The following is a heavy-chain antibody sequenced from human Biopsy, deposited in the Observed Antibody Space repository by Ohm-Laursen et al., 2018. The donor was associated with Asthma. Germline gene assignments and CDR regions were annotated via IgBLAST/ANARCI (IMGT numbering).Heavy chain of an antibody. D-gene: IGHD5-12*01. CDR3: ARGYSGSDRIVYYYSGLEV. J-gene: IGHJ6*02. CDR2: IIPVLGTP. V-gene: IGHV1-69*01. Sequence: SSVKVSCKASGDSFSNYAISWVRQAPGQGLEWMGGIIPVLGTPDHAQMLEGRVTITADESTSTAYMELSSLSSEDTAVYYCARGYSGSDRIVYYYSGLEVWGQGTTVTVSS. CDR1: GDSFSNYA.